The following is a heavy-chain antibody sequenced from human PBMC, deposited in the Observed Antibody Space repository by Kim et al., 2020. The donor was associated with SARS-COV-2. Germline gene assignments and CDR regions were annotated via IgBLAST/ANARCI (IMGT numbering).Heavy chain of an antibody. V-gene: IGHV3-23*01. Sequence: GGSLRLSCAASGFTFSNHGMSWVRQAPGKGLEWVSGITTDGGGTNYADSVKGRFTISRDNSKNMLYLQMNSLRVEDTALYFCATKIGKKSGNDSAWGQGTLVTVSS. CDR3: ATKIGKKSGNDSA. D-gene: IGHD5-12*01. CDR2: ITTDGGGT. CDR1: GFTFSNHG. J-gene: IGHJ5*02.